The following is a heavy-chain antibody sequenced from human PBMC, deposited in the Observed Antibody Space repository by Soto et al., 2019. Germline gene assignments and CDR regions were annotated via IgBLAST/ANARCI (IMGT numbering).Heavy chain of an antibody. V-gene: IGHV4-30-4*01. CDR1: GGSISSGDYY. Sequence: SETLSLTCTVSGGSISSGDYYWSWIRQPPGKGLEWIGYIYYSGSTYYNPSLKSRVTISVDTSKNQFSLKLSSVTAADTAVYYWARLEYSGVFASGSGGKETLFTVPS. CDR3: ARLEYSGVFASGS. D-gene: IGHD6-6*01. J-gene: IGHJ4*02. CDR2: IYYSGST.